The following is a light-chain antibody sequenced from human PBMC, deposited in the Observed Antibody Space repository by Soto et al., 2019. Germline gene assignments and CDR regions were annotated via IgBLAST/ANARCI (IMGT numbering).Light chain of an antibody. CDR2: EVS. CDR3: SSYAGGNNLV. Sequence: QSALTQPPSASGSPGQSVTISCTGTSSDVGGYNFVSWYQQHPGKAPKLMIYEVSKRPSRVPDRFSGSKSGNTASLTVSGLQAEDEADYYCSSYAGGNNLVFGGGTKVTVL. CDR1: SSDVGGYNF. J-gene: IGLJ2*01. V-gene: IGLV2-8*01.